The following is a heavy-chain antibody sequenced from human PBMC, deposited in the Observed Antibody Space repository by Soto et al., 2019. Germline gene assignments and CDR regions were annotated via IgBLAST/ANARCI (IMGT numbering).Heavy chain of an antibody. D-gene: IGHD6-13*01. CDR1: GYTFTSYG. V-gene: IGHV1-18*01. J-gene: IGHJ4*02. CDR2: ISAYNGNT. CDR3: ASGSIEAAGTENVY. Sequence: GASVKVSCKASGYTFTSYGISWVRQAPGQGLEGMGWISAYNGNTNYAQKLQGRGTMTTNTSTSTAYMELRGLRSDDTAVYYCASGSIEAAGTENVYWGQGTLVTVSS.